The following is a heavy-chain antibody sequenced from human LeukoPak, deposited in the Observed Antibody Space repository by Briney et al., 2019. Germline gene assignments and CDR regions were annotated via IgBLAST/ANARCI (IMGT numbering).Heavy chain of an antibody. J-gene: IGHJ3*02. V-gene: IGHV4-31*03. CDR3: ARNQAVAAFDI. Sequence: PSQTLSLTCTVSGGSISSGGYYWSWIRQHPGKGLEWIGYIYYSGSTNYNPSLKSRVTISVDTSKNQFSLKLSSVTAADTAVYYCARNQAVAAFDIWGQGTMVTVSS. CDR1: GGSISSGGYY. D-gene: IGHD6-19*01. CDR2: IYYSGST.